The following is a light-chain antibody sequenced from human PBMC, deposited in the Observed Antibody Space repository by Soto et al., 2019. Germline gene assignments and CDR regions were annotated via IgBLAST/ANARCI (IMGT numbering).Light chain of an antibody. Sequence: EIVLTQSPGTLSLSPGQRATLSCRASQSVSSSYLAWYQQKPGQAPRLLIYGASSRATGIPDRFSGSGSGTDFTLTITRLEPEDSAVYYCQQYGSSGGTFGGGTKVDIK. J-gene: IGKJ4*01. CDR2: GAS. CDR1: QSVSSSY. CDR3: QQYGSSGGT. V-gene: IGKV3-20*01.